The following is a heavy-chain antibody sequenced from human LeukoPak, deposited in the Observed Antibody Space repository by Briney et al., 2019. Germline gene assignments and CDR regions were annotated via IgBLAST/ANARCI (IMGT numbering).Heavy chain of an antibody. Sequence: GGSLRLSCAASGFTFSSYTMNWVRQAPGKGLEWVSSISSSSGYIYYADSVKGRFTISRDNAKNSLYLQMNSLRAVDTAVYYCARDSRSGPIFDYWGQGTLVTVSS. D-gene: IGHD2-15*01. CDR3: ARDSRSGPIFDY. V-gene: IGHV3-21*01. CDR2: ISSSSGYI. J-gene: IGHJ4*02. CDR1: GFTFSSYT.